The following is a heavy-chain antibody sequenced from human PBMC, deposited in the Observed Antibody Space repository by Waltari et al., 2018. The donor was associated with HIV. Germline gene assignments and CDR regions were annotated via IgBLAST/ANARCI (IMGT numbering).Heavy chain of an antibody. V-gene: IGHV4-39*01. CDR3: ARQLNWGSSYYYYGMDV. D-gene: IGHD7-27*01. Sequence: QLQLQESGPGLVKPSETLSLTCTVSGGSISSSSYYWGWIRQPPGKGLEWIGSIYYSGSTYDNPSLKSRVTISVDTSKNQFSLKLSSVTAADTAVYYCARQLNWGSSYYYYGMDVWGQGTTVTVSS. CDR2: IYYSGST. J-gene: IGHJ6*02. CDR1: GGSISSSSYY.